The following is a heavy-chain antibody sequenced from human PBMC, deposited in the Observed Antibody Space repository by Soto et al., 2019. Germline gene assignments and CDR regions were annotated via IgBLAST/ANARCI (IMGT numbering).Heavy chain of an antibody. J-gene: IGHJ4*02. D-gene: IGHD3-16*02. CDR1: GGSISSYY. V-gene: IGHV4-59*12. CDR2: IYYSGST. CDR3: ARVAITFGGVIVNQMDY. Sequence: SETLSLTCTVSGGSISSYYWSWIRQPPGKGLEWIGYIYYSGSTNYNPSIKSRVTISVDTSKNQFSLKLSSVTAADTAVYYCARVAITFGGVIVNQMDYWGQGTLVTVSS.